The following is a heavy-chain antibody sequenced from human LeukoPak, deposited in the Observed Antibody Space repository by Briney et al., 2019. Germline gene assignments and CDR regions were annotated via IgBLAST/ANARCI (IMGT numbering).Heavy chain of an antibody. CDR3: ASGTECGGDCYSL. CDR2: IYHSGST. V-gene: IGHV4-30-2*01. CDR1: GGSISSGGYS. Sequence: SETLSLTCAVSGGSISSGGYSWSWIRQPPGKGLEWIGYIYHSGSTYYNPSLKSRVTISVDRSKNQFSLKLSSVTVADTAVYYCASGTECGGDCYSLWGQGTLVTVSS. J-gene: IGHJ4*02. D-gene: IGHD2-21*02.